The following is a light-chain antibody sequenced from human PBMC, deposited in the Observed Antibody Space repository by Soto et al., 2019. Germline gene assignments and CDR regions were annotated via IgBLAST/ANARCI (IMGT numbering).Light chain of an antibody. Sequence: EMVMTQSPAILSVSPGESATLSCRASQSVNSNYLAWYQQHPGQPPRLLIYGISTRATGIPARFSGSGSGTEFSLTISSLRSEDFAVYYCQQYSKWPVTVGQGTRLESK. CDR3: QQYSKWPVT. J-gene: IGKJ5*01. CDR1: QSVNSN. V-gene: IGKV3-15*01. CDR2: GIS.